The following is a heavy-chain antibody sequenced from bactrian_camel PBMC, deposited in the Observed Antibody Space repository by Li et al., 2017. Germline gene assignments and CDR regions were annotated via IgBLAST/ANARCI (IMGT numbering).Heavy chain of an antibody. Sequence: QLVESGGGSVQAGGSLRLSCAASGIKYSTYCMAWFRQAPGREREGVARIYTGSGDTYYADSVKGRFTISRDSAKNTVYLQMNNLQPEDTATYYCAEGRGSRGEHCYSLNYWGQGTQVTVS. D-gene: IGHD6*01. CDR2: IYTGSGDT. CDR3: AEGRGSRGEHCYSLNY. CDR1: GIKYSTYC. V-gene: IGHV3S1*01. J-gene: IGHJ4*01.